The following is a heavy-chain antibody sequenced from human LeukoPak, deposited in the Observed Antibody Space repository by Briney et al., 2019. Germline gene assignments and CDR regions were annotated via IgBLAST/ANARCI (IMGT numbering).Heavy chain of an antibody. CDR2: ISSSSSYI. CDR3: AGGHSYSYGILDY. Sequence: PGGSLRLSCAAYGFTLSSYSMNWVRQAPGKGLEWVSSISSSSSYIYYADSVKGRLTISRDNDKNALYLQMNSLGAEDTAVYYWAGGHSYSYGILDYWGEGTLVTVSS. D-gene: IGHD5-18*01. J-gene: IGHJ4*02. V-gene: IGHV3-21*01. CDR1: GFTLSSYS.